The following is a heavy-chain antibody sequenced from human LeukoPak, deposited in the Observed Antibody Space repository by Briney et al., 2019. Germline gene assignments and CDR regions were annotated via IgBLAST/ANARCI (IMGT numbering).Heavy chain of an antibody. CDR2: ISYDGSNK. Sequence: PGGSLRLSCAASGFTFSSYGLHWVRQAPGKGLEGVAVISYDGSNKYYADSVKGRFTISRDNSKNTLYLQMNSLKTEDTAVYYCAKDYVPSGSPNWFDPWGQGTLVTVSS. D-gene: IGHD1-26*01. CDR3: AKDYVPSGSPNWFDP. CDR1: GFTFSSYG. J-gene: IGHJ5*02. V-gene: IGHV3-30*18.